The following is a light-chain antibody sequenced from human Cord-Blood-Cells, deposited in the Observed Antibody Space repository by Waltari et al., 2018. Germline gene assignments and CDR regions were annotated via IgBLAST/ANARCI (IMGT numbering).Light chain of an antibody. CDR3: SSYTSSSSWV. CDR2: DVS. CDR1: SSDVAGYNY. Sequence: QSALTQPASVSGSPGQSITISCTGTSSDVAGYNYVSWYQQHPGKAPKLMIYDVSKRPSGVSNLFCRSRSGNTASLTISGLQAEGEADYYCSSYTSSSSWVFGGGTKLTVL. J-gene: IGLJ3*02. V-gene: IGLV2-14*01.